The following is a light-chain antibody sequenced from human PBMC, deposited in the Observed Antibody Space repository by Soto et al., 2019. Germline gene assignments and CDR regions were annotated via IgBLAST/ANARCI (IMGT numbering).Light chain of an antibody. V-gene: IGKV1-9*01. CDR3: QQLNSFPVT. CDR2: AAS. Sequence: IQLTQSPSSLSASVGDRVTITCRASQGISGYLAWSQQKPGEAPKLLIYAASTLQSGVPSRFSGSGSRTDFTLTISSLQPEDFATYYCQQLNSFPVTFGQGTRLENK. CDR1: QGISGY. J-gene: IGKJ5*01.